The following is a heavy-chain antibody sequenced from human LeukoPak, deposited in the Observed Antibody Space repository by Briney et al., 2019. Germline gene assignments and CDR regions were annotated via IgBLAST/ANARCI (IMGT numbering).Heavy chain of an antibody. CDR2: INTDTGGT. V-gene: IGHV1-2*02. CDR3: ARGGKRGYVNY. CDR1: GYTFTDYY. J-gene: IGHJ4*02. D-gene: IGHD5-18*01. Sequence: ASVKVSCKASGYTFTDYYMHWVRQAPGQGLEWMGWINTDTGGTNYAQKFQGRVTITRDTSVTTAYMELSRLTSDDTAVYYCARGGKRGYVNYWGQGTLVTVSS.